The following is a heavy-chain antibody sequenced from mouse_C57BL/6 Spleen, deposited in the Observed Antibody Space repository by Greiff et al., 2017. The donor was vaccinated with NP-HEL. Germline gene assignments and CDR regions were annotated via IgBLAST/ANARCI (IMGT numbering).Heavy chain of an antibody. CDR1: GYTFTDYY. D-gene: IGHD3-3*01. Sequence: EVQLQQSGPELVKPGASVKISCKASGYTFTDYYMNWVKQSHGKSLEWIGDINPNNGGTSYNQKFKGKATLTVDKSSSTAYMELRSLTSEDSAVYYCARGAGPGYFDYWGQGTTLTVSS. CDR3: ARGAGPGYFDY. V-gene: IGHV1-26*01. J-gene: IGHJ2*01. CDR2: INPNNGGT.